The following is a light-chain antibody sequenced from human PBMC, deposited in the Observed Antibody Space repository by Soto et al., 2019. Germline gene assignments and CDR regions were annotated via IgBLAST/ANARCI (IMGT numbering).Light chain of an antibody. Sequence: DIQMTQSPSFLSVSVGDRVTITCRASQRIDNFLNWYQQKPGKAPKLLIYGASSLQSGVPSRFSGSGSGTDFTLTITSLQPEDSATYHCQQRYKTSLSSFGQGTKVEIK. J-gene: IGKJ2*01. CDR1: QRIDNF. CDR2: GAS. V-gene: IGKV1-39*01. CDR3: QQRYKTSLSS.